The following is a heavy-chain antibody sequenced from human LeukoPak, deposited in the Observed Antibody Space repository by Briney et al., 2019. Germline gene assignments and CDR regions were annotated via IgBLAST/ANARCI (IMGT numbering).Heavy chain of an antibody. CDR2: INPHSGAT. V-gene: IGHV1-2*02. CDR1: GFTFTDYY. Sequence: ASVKVSCKASGFTFTDYYMHRVRLAPGQGLEWTGYINPHSGATSFPQKFRGRVTLTTDTSISAAYMELSSLISDDTAMYYCVREGITKAFDLWGQGALVTVSS. D-gene: IGHD1-14*01. J-gene: IGHJ4*02. CDR3: VREGITKAFDL.